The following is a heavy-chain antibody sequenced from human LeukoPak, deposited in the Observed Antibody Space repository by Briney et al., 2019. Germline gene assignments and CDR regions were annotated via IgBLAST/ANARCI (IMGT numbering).Heavy chain of an antibody. CDR2: TYYRSKWYN. Sequence: SQTLSLTCAISGDGVSSNSAARNWIRQSPSRGLEWLGRTYYRSKWYNDYAVSVKSRITINPDTSKNQFSLQLNSVTPEDTAVYYCARARSCRNCDLDYYYGMDVWGQGTTVTVSS. D-gene: IGHD1-14*01. CDR3: ARARSCRNCDLDYYYGMDV. CDR1: GDGVSSNSAA. V-gene: IGHV6-1*01. J-gene: IGHJ6*02.